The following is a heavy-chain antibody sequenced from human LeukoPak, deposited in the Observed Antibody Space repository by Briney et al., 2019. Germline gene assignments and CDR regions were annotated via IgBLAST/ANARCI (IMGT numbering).Heavy chain of an antibody. V-gene: IGHV3-74*03. CDR1: GFTFTDYF. D-gene: IGHD2-15*01. CDR3: ARRVDATRWFDP. Sequence: GGSLRLSCAASGFTFTDYFMHWVRQAPGKGLVWVSRINSDGTSTMYADSVKGRFTISRDNAKNTLYLQMNSLRDEDTAVYYCARRVDATRWFDPWGQGSLVTVSS. CDR2: INSDGTST. J-gene: IGHJ5*02.